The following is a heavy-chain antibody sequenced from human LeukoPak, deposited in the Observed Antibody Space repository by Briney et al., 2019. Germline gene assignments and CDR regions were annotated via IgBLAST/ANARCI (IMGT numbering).Heavy chain of an antibody. CDR3: ARGQWAWGAFDI. CDR2: MNPNSGNT. Sequence: ASVKVSCNASGYTFTSYDINWVRQATGQGLEWMGWMNPNSGNTGYAQKFQGRVTITRNTSISTAYMELSSLRSEDTAVYYCARGQWAWGAFDIWGQGTMVTVSS. J-gene: IGHJ3*02. V-gene: IGHV1-8*03. CDR1: GYTFTSYD. D-gene: IGHD3-16*01.